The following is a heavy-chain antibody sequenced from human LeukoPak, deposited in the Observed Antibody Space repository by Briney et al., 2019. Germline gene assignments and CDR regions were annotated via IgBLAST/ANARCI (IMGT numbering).Heavy chain of an antibody. Sequence: GGSLRLSCAASGFTFNDYAMHWVRQAPGKGLEWVSLISGDGGSTYYADSVKGRFTISRDNSKNSLYLQMNSLRTEDTALYYCAKDNGTAVTFNCDYWGQGTLVSVSS. CDR3: AKDNGTAVTFNCDY. V-gene: IGHV3-43*02. CDR2: ISGDGGST. J-gene: IGHJ4*02. CDR1: GFTFNDYA. D-gene: IGHD4-17*01.